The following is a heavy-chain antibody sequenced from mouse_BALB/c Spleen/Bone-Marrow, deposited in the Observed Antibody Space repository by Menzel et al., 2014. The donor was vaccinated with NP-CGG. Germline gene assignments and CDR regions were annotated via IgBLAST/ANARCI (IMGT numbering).Heavy chain of an antibody. D-gene: IGHD2-14*01. CDR2: ISDGGSYT. J-gene: IGHJ4*01. Sequence: DVMLVESGGGLVKPGGSLKLSCAASGFTFSDYYMYWVRQTPEKRLECVATISDGGSYTYYPDSVKGRFTISRDNAKNNLYLQMSSLKSEDTAMYYCARDALYRYDGGYAMDYWGQGTSVTVSS. CDR3: ARDALYRYDGGYAMDY. CDR1: GFTFSDYY. V-gene: IGHV5-4*02.